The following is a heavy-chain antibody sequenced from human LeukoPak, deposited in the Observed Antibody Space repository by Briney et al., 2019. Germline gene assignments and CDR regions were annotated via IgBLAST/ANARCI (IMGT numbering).Heavy chain of an antibody. CDR1: GFTFSTYS. CDR3: AREGDRGIEVADYFDH. CDR2: INDRGGYT. J-gene: IGHJ4*02. D-gene: IGHD6-19*01. V-gene: IGHV3-23*01. Sequence: GGSLRLSCVASGFTFSTYSMAWVRQAPGKGLEWVSVINDRGGYTVYADSVKGRLTISRDNFENTLYLQMNSLRAKDTAVYYCAREGDRGIEVADYFDHWGQGTLVTVSS.